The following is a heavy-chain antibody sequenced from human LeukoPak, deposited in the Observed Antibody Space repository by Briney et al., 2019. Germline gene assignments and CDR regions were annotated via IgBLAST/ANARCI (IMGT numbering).Heavy chain of an antibody. CDR1: GGSISSSSFY. CDR3: ARQGYISGQGFRNNWFDP. CDR2: IFYSGST. J-gene: IGHJ5*02. Sequence: SETLSLTCTVSGGSISSSSFYWGWIRQPPGKGLQSIATIFYSGSTYYNPSLRSRVTMSVDTSKNQFSLRLSSVTAADTAVYYCARQGYISGQGFRNNWFDPWGQGSLVTVSS. V-gene: IGHV4-39*01. D-gene: IGHD6-19*01.